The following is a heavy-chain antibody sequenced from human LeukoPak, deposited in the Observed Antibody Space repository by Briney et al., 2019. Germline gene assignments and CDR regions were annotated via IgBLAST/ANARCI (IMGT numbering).Heavy chain of an antibody. J-gene: IGHJ4*02. CDR1: GGSISSYY. CDR2: IYYSGST. Sequence: SETLSLTCTVSGGSISSYYWSWIRQPPGKGLEWIGYIYYSGSTNYSPSPKSRITISVDTSKNQFSLKLSSVTAADTAVYYCARGVLKVDDYFDYWGQGTLVTVSS. CDR3: ARGVLKVDDYFDY. V-gene: IGHV4-59*01. D-gene: IGHD5/OR15-5a*01.